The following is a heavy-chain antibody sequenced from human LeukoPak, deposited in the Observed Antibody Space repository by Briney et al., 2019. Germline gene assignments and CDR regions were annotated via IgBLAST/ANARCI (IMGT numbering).Heavy chain of an antibody. J-gene: IGHJ4*02. V-gene: IGHV3-23*01. CDR2: ISGSGGST. Sequence: PGGSLRLSCAASGLIFSNYGMNWVRQAPGKGLEWVSAISGSGGSTYYANSVKGRFTISRDNSKNTLYLQMNSLRAEDTAVYYCAKIRMTTVIDFDYWGQGTLVTVSS. CDR3: AKIRMTTVIDFDY. CDR1: GLIFSNYG. D-gene: IGHD4-17*01.